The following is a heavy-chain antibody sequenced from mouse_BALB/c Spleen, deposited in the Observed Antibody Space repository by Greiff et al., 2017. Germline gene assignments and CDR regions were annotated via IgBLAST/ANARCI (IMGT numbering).Heavy chain of an antibody. Sequence: EVQLVESGPSLVKPSQTLSLTCSVTGDSITSGYWNWIRKFPGNKLEYMGYISYSGSTYYNPSLKSRISITRDTSKNQYYLQLNSVTTEDTATYYCATHYYGYGAWFAYWGQGTLVTVSA. CDR2: ISYSGST. V-gene: IGHV3-8*02. CDR1: GDSITSGY. D-gene: IGHD1-2*01. CDR3: ATHYYGYGAWFAY. J-gene: IGHJ3*01.